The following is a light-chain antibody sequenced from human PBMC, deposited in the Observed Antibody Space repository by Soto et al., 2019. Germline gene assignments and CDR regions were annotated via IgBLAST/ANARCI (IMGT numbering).Light chain of an antibody. V-gene: IGKV3-20*01. CDR1: QSIFNNY. J-gene: IGKJ2*01. CDR2: GAS. CDR3: QQYGGSPFT. Sequence: EIVLTQSPGTLSLSPRERATLSCRASQSIFNNYLAWYQQKPGQAPRLLVYGASFRATGIPDRFSGSGSGTDFPLTISRLEPEDFAVYYYQQYGGSPFTFGQGTRLEIK.